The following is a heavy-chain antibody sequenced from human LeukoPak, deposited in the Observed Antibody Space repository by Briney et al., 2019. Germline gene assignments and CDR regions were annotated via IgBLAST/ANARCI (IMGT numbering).Heavy chain of an antibody. CDR2: ISSSSSYI. J-gene: IGHJ3*02. CDR1: GFTFSSYS. V-gene: IGHV3-21*01. Sequence: GGSLGLSCAASGFTFSSYSMNWVRQAPGKGLEWVSSISSSSSYIYYADSVKGRFTISRDNAKNSLYLQMNSLRAEDTAVYYCARDSGGSYYDAFDIWGQGTMVTVSS. CDR3: ARDSGGSYYDAFDI. D-gene: IGHD1-26*01.